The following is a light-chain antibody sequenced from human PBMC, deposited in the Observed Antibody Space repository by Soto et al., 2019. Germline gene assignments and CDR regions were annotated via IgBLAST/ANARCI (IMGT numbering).Light chain of an antibody. CDR2: GAS. CDR1: QSVNNNY. CDR3: QQYKSYSLT. J-gene: IGKJ4*01. V-gene: IGKV3-20*01. Sequence: EIVLTQSPGTLSLSPGERATRSCRTSQSVNNNYLAWYQQKPGQAPRPLIYGASTRATGIPARFSGSGFGTECTLTISSLKNDDFSTYYCQQYKSYSLTFGGGTKVDIK.